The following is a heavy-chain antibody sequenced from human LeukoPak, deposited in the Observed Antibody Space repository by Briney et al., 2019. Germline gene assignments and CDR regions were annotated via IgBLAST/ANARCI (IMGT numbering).Heavy chain of an antibody. Sequence: SETLSLTCTVSGGSISSYYWSWIRQPPGKGLEWIGYIYYSGSTNYNPSLKSRVTISVDTSKNQFSLKRSSVTAADTAVYYCALSGRYGAPFDYWGQGTLVTVSS. D-gene: IGHD4/OR15-4a*01. CDR3: ALSGRYGAPFDY. V-gene: IGHV4-59*01. J-gene: IGHJ4*02. CDR2: IYYSGST. CDR1: GGSISSYY.